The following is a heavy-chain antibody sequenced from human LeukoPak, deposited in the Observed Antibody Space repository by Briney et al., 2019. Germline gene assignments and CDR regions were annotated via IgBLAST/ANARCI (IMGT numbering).Heavy chain of an antibody. V-gene: IGHV1-3*04. CDR3: ARRSYSSSRPPFDY. CDR2: INTGNGNT. D-gene: IGHD6-13*01. CDR1: GYTFTSYA. J-gene: IGHJ4*02. Sequence: ASVKVSCKASGYTFTSYAIHWVRQAPGQRLEWMGWINTGNGNTKYSQKFQGGVTITRDTSASTAYMELSSLRSEDTALYYCARRSYSSSRPPFDYWGQGTLVTVSS.